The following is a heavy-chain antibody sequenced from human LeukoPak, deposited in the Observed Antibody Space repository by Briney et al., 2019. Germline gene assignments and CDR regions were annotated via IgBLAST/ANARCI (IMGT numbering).Heavy chain of an antibody. J-gene: IGHJ6*03. CDR1: GGSISSFY. CDR3: ARGATIFGYMDV. CDR2: IYYSGST. Sequence: SETLSLTCTVSGGSISSFYWSWIRQPPGKGLEWIGYIYYSGSTNYNPSLKSRVTISVDTSKNQFSLKLSSVTAADTAVYYCARGATIFGYMDVWGKGTTVTVSS. V-gene: IGHV4-59*01. D-gene: IGHD3-3*01.